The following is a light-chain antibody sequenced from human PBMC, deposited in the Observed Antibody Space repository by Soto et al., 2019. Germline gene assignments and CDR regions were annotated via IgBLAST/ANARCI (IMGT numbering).Light chain of an antibody. CDR1: SSDVGGYNY. CDR2: EVN. V-gene: IGLV2-8*01. Sequence: QSALTQPPSASGSPGQSVAISCTGTSSDVGGYNYVSWYQQHPGKAPKLMIYEVNKRPSGIPDRFSGSKSGNTASLTVSGLQAEDEADYYCSSYAGSSTVFGTGTRSPS. CDR3: SSYAGSSTV. J-gene: IGLJ1*01.